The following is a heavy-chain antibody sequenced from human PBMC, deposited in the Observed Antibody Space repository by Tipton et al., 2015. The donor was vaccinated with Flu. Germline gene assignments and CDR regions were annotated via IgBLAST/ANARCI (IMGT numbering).Heavy chain of an antibody. CDR3: ARDQGFGGGLSYDYYVLDV. D-gene: IGHD3-10*01. CDR1: GGSISSGGNY. V-gene: IGHV4-31*03. J-gene: IGHJ6*02. CDR2: IYYSGST. Sequence: TLSLTCTVSGGSISSGGNYWSRIRQHPGKGLEWIGDIYYSGSTYYNPSLTSRVTISVDTSRNQFSLRLNSVTAADTAVYYCARDQGFGGGLSYDYYVLDVWGQGTTVTVSS.